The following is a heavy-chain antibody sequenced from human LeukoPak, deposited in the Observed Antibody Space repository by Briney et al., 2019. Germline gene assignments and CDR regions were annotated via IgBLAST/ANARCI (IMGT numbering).Heavy chain of an antibody. Sequence: SETLSLTCAVYGGSLNGHYWSWIRQSPGKGLEWIGEGSDSGGTKFNPSLKSRVTISADTSKNQFSLKLTSVIAADTAVYHCAKNGQSGFSFDPWGQGTLVTVSS. CDR2: GSDSGGT. CDR1: GGSLNGHY. J-gene: IGHJ5*02. CDR3: AKNGQSGFSFDP. V-gene: IGHV4-34*01. D-gene: IGHD1-26*01.